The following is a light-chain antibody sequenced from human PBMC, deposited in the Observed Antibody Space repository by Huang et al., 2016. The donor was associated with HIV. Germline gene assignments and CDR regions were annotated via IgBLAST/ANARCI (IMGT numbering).Light chain of an antibody. CDR2: DVS. V-gene: IGKV3-11*01. J-gene: IGKJ1*01. Sequence: ENVLTQSPATLSLSPGESATLSCRASQSVSGYLAWYQQKPGQAPSLLIYDVSNRASAISPCFSVSGSGTDFTLTISSLEPEDFAVYYCQQRSNWLWTFGQGTKVEIK. CDR1: QSVSGY. CDR3: QQRSNWLWT.